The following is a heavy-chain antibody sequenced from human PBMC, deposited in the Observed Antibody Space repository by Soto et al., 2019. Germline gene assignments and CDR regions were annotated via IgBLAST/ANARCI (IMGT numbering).Heavy chain of an antibody. Sequence: SLTCAVSGYSISSSNWWGWIRQPPGKGLEWIGYIYYSGSTYHNPSLKSRVTMSVDTSKNQFSLKLSSVTAVDTAVYYCARKGRGGDLPFDYWGQGTLVTVSS. CDR1: GYSISSSNW. CDR3: ARKGRGGDLPFDY. D-gene: IGHD2-21*02. J-gene: IGHJ4*02. V-gene: IGHV4-28*01. CDR2: IYYSGST.